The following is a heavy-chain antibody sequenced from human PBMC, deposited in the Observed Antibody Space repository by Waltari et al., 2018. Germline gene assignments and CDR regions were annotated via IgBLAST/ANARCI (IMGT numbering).Heavy chain of an antibody. J-gene: IGHJ4*02. D-gene: IGHD3-10*01. V-gene: IGHV4-39*07. Sequence: QLQLQESGPGLVKPSEPLSLTCTVSVGSIRSSSYYWGWIRQPPGKGLEWIGSIYYSGSTYYNPSLKSRVTISVDTSKNQFSLKLSSVTAADTAVYYCASYGSGSNDYWGQGTLVTVSS. CDR2: IYYSGST. CDR1: VGSIRSSSYY. CDR3: ASYGSGSNDY.